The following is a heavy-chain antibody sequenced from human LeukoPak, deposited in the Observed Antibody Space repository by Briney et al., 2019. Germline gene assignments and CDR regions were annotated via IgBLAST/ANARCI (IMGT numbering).Heavy chain of an antibody. J-gene: IGHJ4*02. CDR1: GFTFSSYA. D-gene: IGHD3-16*01. V-gene: IGHV3-30*04. CDR3: AREGIYGLDY. Sequence: GRSLRLSCAASGFTFSSYAIHWVRQAPGKGLEWVAVISHDARNKYYADSVKGRFTISRDNSKNTLHLQMDSLRVEDTAVYYCAREGIYGLDYWGQGTLVTVSS. CDR2: ISHDARNK.